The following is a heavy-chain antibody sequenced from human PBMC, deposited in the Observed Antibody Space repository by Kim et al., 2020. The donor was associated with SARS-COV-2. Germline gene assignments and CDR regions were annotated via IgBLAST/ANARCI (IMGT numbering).Heavy chain of an antibody. Sequence: GGSLRLSCAASGFTFSGSAMHWVRQASGKGLEWVGRIRSKANSYATAYAASVKGRFTISRDDSKNTAYLQMNSLKTEDTAVYYCTRLLIEDSGWYGFDYWGQGTLVTVSS. D-gene: IGHD6-19*01. J-gene: IGHJ4*02. CDR3: TRLLIEDSGWYGFDY. V-gene: IGHV3-73*01. CDR2: IRSKANSYAT. CDR1: GFTFSGSA.